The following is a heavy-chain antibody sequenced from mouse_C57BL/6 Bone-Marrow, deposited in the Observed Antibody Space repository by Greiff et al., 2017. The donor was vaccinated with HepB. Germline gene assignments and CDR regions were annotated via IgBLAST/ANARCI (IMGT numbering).Heavy chain of an antibody. CDR1: GYTFTSYW. CDR2: IHPNSGST. Sequence: QVQLQQSGAELVKPGASVKLSCKASGYTFTSYWMHWVKQRPGQGLEWIGMIHPNSGSTNYNEKFKSKATLTVDKSSSTAYMQLSSLTSEDSAVYYCASPGYYGSSYNYWGQGTTLTVSS. D-gene: IGHD1-1*01. V-gene: IGHV1-64*01. J-gene: IGHJ2*01. CDR3: ASPGYYGSSYNY.